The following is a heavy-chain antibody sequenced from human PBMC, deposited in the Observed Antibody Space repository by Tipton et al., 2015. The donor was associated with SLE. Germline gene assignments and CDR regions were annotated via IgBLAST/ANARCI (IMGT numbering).Heavy chain of an antibody. Sequence: LRLSCTVSGGSFSSHYWSWIRQAPGKGLEWIGYISNSETTSYNPSLKSRVTISLNTSKNQFSLKLSSVSATDTAVYYCARDKYCTGGSCFDWCFDVWGRGTLVTVTA. D-gene: IGHD2-15*01. V-gene: IGHV4-4*08. CDR3: ARDKYCTGGSCFDWCFDV. CDR2: ISNSETT. CDR1: GGSFSSHY. J-gene: IGHJ2*01.